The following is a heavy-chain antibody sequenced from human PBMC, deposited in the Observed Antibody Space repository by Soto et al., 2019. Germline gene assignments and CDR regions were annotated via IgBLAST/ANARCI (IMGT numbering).Heavy chain of an antibody. J-gene: IGHJ5*02. D-gene: IGHD6-19*01. Sequence: SETLSLTCSVSGGSINSSSYFWGWVRQPPGKGLEWIGSIYYSGSTYYNPSLRSRVTISVDTSKNQFSLKLSSVTAADTAVFYCARHYSSGSRNWFDPWGQGTLVNVSS. CDR3: ARHYSSGSRNWFDP. V-gene: IGHV4-39*01. CDR2: IYYSGST. CDR1: GGSINSSSYF.